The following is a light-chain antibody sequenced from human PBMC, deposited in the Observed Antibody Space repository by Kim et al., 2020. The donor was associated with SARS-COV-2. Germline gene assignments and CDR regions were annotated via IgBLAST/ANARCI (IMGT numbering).Light chain of an antibody. Sequence: AYVGDRVTSTWQARQDIGNFLNWFQQKLGKAPKLLIYDTSKLEPGVSSRFSGSGSGTLFTFIINGLQPEDIATYYCQQYDLVPITFGQGTRLEIK. CDR2: DTS. CDR1: QDIGNF. V-gene: IGKV1-33*01. CDR3: QQYDLVPIT. J-gene: IGKJ5*01.